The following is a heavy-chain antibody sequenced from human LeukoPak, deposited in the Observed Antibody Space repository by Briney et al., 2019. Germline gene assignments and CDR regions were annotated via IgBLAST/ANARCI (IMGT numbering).Heavy chain of an antibody. Sequence: GGSLRLSCAASGFIFTDYWMHWVRQAPGEELVWVARIRGDGRATTYADSVKGRFTISRDNAMNTVFLQMSSLRAEDTAVYYCARDNRGIAAAGLPFDYWGQGTLVTVSS. J-gene: IGHJ4*02. CDR1: GFIFTDYW. CDR3: ARDNRGIAAAGLPFDY. V-gene: IGHV3-74*03. CDR2: IRGDGRAT. D-gene: IGHD6-13*01.